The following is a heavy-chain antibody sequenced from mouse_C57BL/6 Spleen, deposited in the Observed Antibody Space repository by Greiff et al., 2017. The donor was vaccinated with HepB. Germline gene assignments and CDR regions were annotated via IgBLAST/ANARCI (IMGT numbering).Heavy chain of an antibody. J-gene: IGHJ1*03. V-gene: IGHV1-81*01. CDR1: GYTFTSYG. D-gene: IGHD3-3*01. Sequence: VQGVESGAELARPGASVKLSCEASGYTFTSYGISWVKQRTGQGLEWIGEIYPRSGNTYYNEKFKGKATLTADKSSSTAYMELRSLTSEDSAVYFCARRGTPDFDVWGTGTTVTVSS. CDR2: IYPRSGNT. CDR3: ARRGTPDFDV.